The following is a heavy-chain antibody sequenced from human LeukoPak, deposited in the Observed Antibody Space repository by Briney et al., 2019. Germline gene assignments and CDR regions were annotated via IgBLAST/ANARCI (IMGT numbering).Heavy chain of an antibody. D-gene: IGHD2-2*02. Sequence: GASVKVSCKASGYTFTTYYMHWVRQAPGQGLEWMGWISAYNGNTNYAQKLQGRVTMTTDTSTSTAYMELRSLRSDDTAVYYCARDSIVVVPAAIVPYFDYWGQGTLVTVSS. V-gene: IGHV1-18*04. CDR2: ISAYNGNT. CDR3: ARDSIVVVPAAIVPYFDY. J-gene: IGHJ4*02. CDR1: GYTFTTYY.